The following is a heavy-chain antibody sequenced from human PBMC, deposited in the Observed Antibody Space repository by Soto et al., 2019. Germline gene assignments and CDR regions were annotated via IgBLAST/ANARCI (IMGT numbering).Heavy chain of an antibody. CDR2: TYYRSKWYN. V-gene: IGHV6-1*01. D-gene: IGHD3-9*01. Sequence: PSQTLSLTCAISGDSVSSNSAGWNWIRQSPSTGLEWLGRTYYRSKWYNDYAVSVKSRITINPDTSENQFSLQLNSVTPEDTAVYYCAREVKITMTGYFYHYAGMDVWGQGTPVTVSS. CDR3: AREVKITMTGYFYHYAGMDV. CDR1: GDSVSSNSAG. J-gene: IGHJ6*02.